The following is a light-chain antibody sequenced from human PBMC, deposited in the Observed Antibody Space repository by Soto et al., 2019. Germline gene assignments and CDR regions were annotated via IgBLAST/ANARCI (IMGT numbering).Light chain of an antibody. CDR1: QSIRHY. V-gene: IGKV1-5*01. Sequence: DIQMTQSPPTLSASVGDRVTITCRASQSIRHYLALYQPMPGKAPNLLIYGASTLQSVVPSRFSGSGSETEFHLTISILQRDYFANYFCQIHNSNSQTFVQGTKVQI. CDR2: GAS. CDR3: QIHNSNSQT. J-gene: IGKJ1*01.